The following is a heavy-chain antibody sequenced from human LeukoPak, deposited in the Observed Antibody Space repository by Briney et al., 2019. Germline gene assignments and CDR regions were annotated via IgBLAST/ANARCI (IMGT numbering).Heavy chain of an antibody. CDR1: GGSISTYY. J-gene: IGHJ4*01. D-gene: IGHD6-19*01. CDR3: AGRALSTGWTFDY. Sequence: SETLSLTCSVSGGSISTYYWSWIRQPAGKGLEWIAQIHTSGRTDFNPSPKSRLSISMDTPNNHFSLMITSVTAADTAIYYCAGRALSTGWTFDYWGHGTLVTVSS. CDR2: IHTSGRT. V-gene: IGHV4-4*07.